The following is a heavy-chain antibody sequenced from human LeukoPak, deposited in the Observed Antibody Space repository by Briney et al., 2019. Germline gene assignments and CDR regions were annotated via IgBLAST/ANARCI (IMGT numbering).Heavy chain of an antibody. D-gene: IGHD1-7*01. V-gene: IGHV1-69*05. CDR3: ARVGGAITGTTGLKNWFDP. CDR2: IIPIFGTA. J-gene: IGHJ5*02. CDR1: GGTFSSYA. Sequence: SVKVSCKASGGTFSSYAISWVRQAPGQGLEWMGGIIPIFGTANYAQKFEGRVTITTDESTSTAYMELSSLRPEDTAVYYCARVGGAITGTTGLKNWFDPWGQGTLVTVSS.